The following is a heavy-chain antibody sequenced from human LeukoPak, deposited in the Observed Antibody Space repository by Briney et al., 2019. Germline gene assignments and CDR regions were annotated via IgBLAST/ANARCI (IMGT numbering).Heavy chain of an antibody. J-gene: IGHJ4*02. CDR2: ISYDGSNK. D-gene: IGHD1-26*01. Sequence: GGSLRLSCAASGFTFSSYGMHWVRQAPGKGLEWVAVISYDGSNKYYADSVKGRFTISRDNSKNTLYLQMNSLRAEDTAVYYCARDPSGSYITHFDYWGQGTLVTVSS. CDR3: ARDPSGSYITHFDY. V-gene: IGHV3-30*19. CDR1: GFTFSSYG.